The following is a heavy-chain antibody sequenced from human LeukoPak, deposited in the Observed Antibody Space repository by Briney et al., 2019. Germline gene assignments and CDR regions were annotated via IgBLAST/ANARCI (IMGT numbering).Heavy chain of an antibody. CDR2: ISAYNGNT. D-gene: IGHD1-26*01. CDR3: ARDTGATPAYYYYYMDV. Sequence: ASVKVSCKASGYTLTSYGISWVRQAPGQGLEWMGWISAYNGNTNYAQKLQGRVTMTTDTSTSPAYMELRSLRADDTAVYYCARDTGATPAYYYYYMDVWGKGTTVTVSS. CDR1: GYTLTSYG. J-gene: IGHJ6*03. V-gene: IGHV1-18*01.